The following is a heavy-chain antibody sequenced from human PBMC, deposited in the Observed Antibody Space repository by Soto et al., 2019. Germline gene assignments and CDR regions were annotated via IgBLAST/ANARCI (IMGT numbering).Heavy chain of an antibody. J-gene: IGHJ4*02. D-gene: IGHD3-22*01. V-gene: IGHV1-69*01. Sequence: QVQLVQSGAEVKKPGSSVKVSCKASGGTFSSYAISWVRQAPGQGLEWMGGIIPIFGTANYAQKFQGRVTITEDESTRSAYMELSSLRSEDKAVYYCARSPYYYDSSGYTFDYWGQGTLVTVSS. CDR3: ARSPYYYDSSGYTFDY. CDR1: GGTFSSYA. CDR2: IIPIFGTA.